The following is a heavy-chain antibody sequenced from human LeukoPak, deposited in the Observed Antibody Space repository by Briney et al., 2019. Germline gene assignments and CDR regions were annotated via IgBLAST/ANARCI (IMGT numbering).Heavy chain of an antibody. D-gene: IGHD5-12*01. CDR2: INHSGST. CDR3: ARGPSGYHNT. J-gene: IGHJ4*02. V-gene: IGHV4-34*01. Sequence: PSETLSLTCAVYGGSFSGYYWSWIRQPPGKGLEWIGEINHSGSTNYNPSLKSRVTISVDTSKNQFSPKLSSVTAADTAVYYCARGPSGYHNTGGQGTLVTVSS. CDR1: GGSFSGYY.